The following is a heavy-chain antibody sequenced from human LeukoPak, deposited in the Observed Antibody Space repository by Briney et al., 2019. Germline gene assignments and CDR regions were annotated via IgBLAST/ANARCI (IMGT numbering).Heavy chain of an antibody. CDR3: ARDRGRSSGWFDY. V-gene: IGHV3-53*04. Sequence: GGSLRRSCAASGFTVSSNYMSWVRQAPGKGLEWVSVIYSGGSTYYADSVKGRFTISRHNSKNTLYLQMNSLRAEDTAVYYCARDRGRSSGWFDYWGQGTLVTVSS. D-gene: IGHD6-19*01. J-gene: IGHJ4*02. CDR2: IYSGGST. CDR1: GFTVSSNY.